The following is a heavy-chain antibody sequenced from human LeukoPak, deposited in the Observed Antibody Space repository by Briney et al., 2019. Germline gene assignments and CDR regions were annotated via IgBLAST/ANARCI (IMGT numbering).Heavy chain of an antibody. CDR3: AREAVAGASFDL. D-gene: IGHD6-19*01. Sequence: SETLSLTCTVSGGSVSSGRYYWSWIRQPPGKGLEWIGYMSYSGSTNHNPSLRSRVTISVDTSKNQFSLKLSSVTAADTAVYYCAREAVAGASFDLWGRGTLVTVSS. CDR1: GGSVSSGRYY. CDR2: MSYSGST. J-gene: IGHJ2*01. V-gene: IGHV4-61*01.